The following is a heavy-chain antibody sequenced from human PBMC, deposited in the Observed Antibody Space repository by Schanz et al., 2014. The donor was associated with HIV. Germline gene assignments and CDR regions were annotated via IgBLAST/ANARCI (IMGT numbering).Heavy chain of an antibody. CDR3: VRGLLFQGFFDS. J-gene: IGHJ4*02. Sequence: EVHLVESGGGLVQPGGSLRLSCAASGFTFSSYRMTWVRQAPGKGLEMVANMNQDGSRKYYVDSVKGRFTISRDNAANSLFLQMNSLRAEDTAVYYCVRGLLFQGFFDSWGQGALVTVSS. CDR2: MNQDGSRK. CDR1: GFTFSSYR. D-gene: IGHD3-10*01. V-gene: IGHV3-7*01.